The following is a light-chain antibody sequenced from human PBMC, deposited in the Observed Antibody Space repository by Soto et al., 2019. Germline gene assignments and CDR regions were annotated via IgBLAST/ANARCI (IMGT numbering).Light chain of an antibody. CDR1: NSNIGAGYD. CDR3: QSFDGSLSGYV. V-gene: IGLV1-40*01. Sequence: QSVLTQPPSVSGAPGQRVTISCTGSNSNIGAGYDVHWYQQLPGTAPKLLIYGNTNRPSGVPDRFSGSKSGTSASLAITGLQAEDEADYYCQSFDGSLSGYVFGTGTKLTVL. CDR2: GNT. J-gene: IGLJ1*01.